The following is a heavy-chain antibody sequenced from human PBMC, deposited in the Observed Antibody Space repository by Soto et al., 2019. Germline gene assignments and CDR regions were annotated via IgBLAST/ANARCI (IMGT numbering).Heavy chain of an antibody. CDR1: GYTFASYE. Sequence: ASVKVSCKASGYTFASYEINWVRQATGQGLERMGWMNPNSGNTGYAQKFQGRVTMTRNTSASTGYMELSSLRSEDTAVYYCARGNGEYIDWLLPFDAFDIWGQGTVVTVSS. CDR3: ARGNGEYIDWLLPFDAFDI. D-gene: IGHD3-9*01. J-gene: IGHJ3*02. V-gene: IGHV1-8*01. CDR2: MNPNSGNT.